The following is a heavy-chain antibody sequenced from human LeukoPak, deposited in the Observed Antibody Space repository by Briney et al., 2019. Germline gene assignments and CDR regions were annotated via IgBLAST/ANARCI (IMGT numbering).Heavy chain of an antibody. CDR1: GFTFSSYG. D-gene: IGHD1-26*01. V-gene: IGHV3-21*01. CDR2: ISSSTYI. Sequence: GGSLRLSCAASGFTFSSYGMSWVRQAPGKGLEWVSSISSSTYIYYADSVKGRFTISRDNAKNSLYLQMNSLRAEDTAVYYCARGDSGSYCFDYWGQGTLVTVSS. CDR3: ARGDSGSYCFDY. J-gene: IGHJ4*02.